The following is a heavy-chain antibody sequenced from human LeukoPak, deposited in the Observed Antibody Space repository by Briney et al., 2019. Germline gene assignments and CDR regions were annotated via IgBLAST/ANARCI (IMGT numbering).Heavy chain of an antibody. CDR3: ASSLYSYAVDY. CDR2: IYYSGST. D-gene: IGHD2-15*01. Sequence: PSETLSLTCTVSGGSISSSRDYWAWIRQPPGKGLEWIANIYYSGSTYYNPSLKSRVTISVDKSKNQFSLKLSSVTAADTAVYYCASSLYSYAVDYWGQGTLVTVSS. J-gene: IGHJ4*02. V-gene: IGHV4-39*07. CDR1: GGSISSSRDY.